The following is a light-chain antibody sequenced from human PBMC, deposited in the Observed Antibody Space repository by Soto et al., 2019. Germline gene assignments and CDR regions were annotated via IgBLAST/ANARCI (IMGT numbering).Light chain of an antibody. CDR1: QSISSSY. J-gene: IGKJ4*01. V-gene: IGKV3-20*01. CDR3: QQYGSSPVT. CDR2: GAS. Sequence: EIVLTQSPGTLSLSPGERATLSCRASQSISSSYLAWYQQIPGQAPRLLIYGASVRATGIPDRFSGSGSGTDFTLTISRLEPEDFVVYFCQQYGSSPVTFGGGTKVEIK.